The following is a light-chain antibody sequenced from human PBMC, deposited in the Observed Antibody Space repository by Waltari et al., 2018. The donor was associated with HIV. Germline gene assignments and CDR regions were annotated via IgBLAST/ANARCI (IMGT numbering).Light chain of an antibody. J-gene: IGLJ2*01. CDR1: XLRSYX. Sequence: SSXLTQDPAVSVALGQTVRXTCQGDXLRSYXAXWYQQKPGQAPVLVIYGKNNRPSGIPDRFSGSXSGNTXSXTXTXXQAXXXXXXYCXSRXXXGNHHVVFGGXTKXTX. CDR3: XSRXXXGNHHVV. CDR2: GKN. V-gene: IGLV3-19*01.